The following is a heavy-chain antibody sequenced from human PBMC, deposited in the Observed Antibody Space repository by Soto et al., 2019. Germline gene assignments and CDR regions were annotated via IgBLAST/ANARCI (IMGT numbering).Heavy chain of an antibody. CDR3: ARGRVAAAGSVGYFDY. V-gene: IGHV4-34*01. J-gene: IGHJ4*02. Sequence: SEILSLTCAVYGGSFSGYYWSWIRQPPGKGLEWIGEINHSGSTNYNPSLKSRVTISVDTSKNQFSLKLSSVTAADTAVYYCARGRVAAAGSVGYFDYWGQGTRGTVS. D-gene: IGHD6-13*01. CDR2: INHSGST. CDR1: GGSFSGYY.